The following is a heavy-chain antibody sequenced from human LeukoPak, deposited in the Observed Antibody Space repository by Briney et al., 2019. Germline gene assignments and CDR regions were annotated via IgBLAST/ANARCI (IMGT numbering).Heavy chain of an antibody. J-gene: IGHJ6*03. Sequence: SETLSLTCTVSGGSISSSSYYWGWIRQPPGQGLEWIGSIYYSGSTYYNPSLKSRVTISVDTSKNQFSLKLSSVTAADTAVYYCARVKRYYYDSSGYEDYYYMDVWGKGTTVTVSS. D-gene: IGHD3-22*01. CDR2: IYYSGST. V-gene: IGHV4-39*07. CDR1: GGSISSSSYY. CDR3: ARVKRYYYDSSGYEDYYYMDV.